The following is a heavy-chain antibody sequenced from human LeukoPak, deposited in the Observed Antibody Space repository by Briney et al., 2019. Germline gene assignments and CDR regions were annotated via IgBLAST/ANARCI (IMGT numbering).Heavy chain of an antibody. CDR2: IYYGGRT. V-gene: IGHV4-59*01. CDR3: ARHQRGNSDAFNI. CDR1: GGAISSYY. J-gene: IGHJ3*02. D-gene: IGHD4-23*01. Sequence: PSETLSLTCTVSGGAISSYYWSWVRQPPGKGLEWIGYIYYGGRTNYNPSGKSRVTISVDTSKNQLSLRLSSVTAADTAVYYCARHQRGNSDAFNIWGQGTMVTVSS.